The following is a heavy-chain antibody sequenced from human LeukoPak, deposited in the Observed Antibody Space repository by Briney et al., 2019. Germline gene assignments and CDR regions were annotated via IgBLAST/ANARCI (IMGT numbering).Heavy chain of an antibody. CDR2: IYYSGST. D-gene: IGHD2-8*01. J-gene: IGHJ6*03. V-gene: IGHV4-59*01. CDR1: GGSISSYY. CDR3: ARLTNMEKDVTPTYYMDV. Sequence: SETLSLTCTVSGGSISSYYWSWIRQPPGKGLEWIGYIYYSGSTNYNPSLKSRVTISVDTSTSQFSLKLSSVTAADTAVYYCARLTNMEKDVTPTYYMDVWGKGTTVTVSS.